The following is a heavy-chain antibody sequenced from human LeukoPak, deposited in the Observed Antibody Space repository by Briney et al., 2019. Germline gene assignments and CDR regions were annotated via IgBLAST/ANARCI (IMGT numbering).Heavy chain of an antibody. CDR3: ARGVWFGELWGGPYYYYYYYMDV. J-gene: IGHJ6*03. Sequence: ASVKVSCKASGYTFTSYGISWVRQAPGQGLEWMGWISAYNGNTNYAQKLQGRVTMTTDTSTSTAYMELRSLRSDDTAVYYCARGVWFGELWGGPYYYYYYYMDVWGKGTTVTISS. V-gene: IGHV1-18*01. CDR1: GYTFTSYG. CDR2: ISAYNGNT. D-gene: IGHD3-10*01.